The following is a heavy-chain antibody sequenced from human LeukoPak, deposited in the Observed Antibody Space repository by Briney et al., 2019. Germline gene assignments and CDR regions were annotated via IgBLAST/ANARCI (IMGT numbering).Heavy chain of an antibody. Sequence: GASVKVSCKASGGTFSSYAISWVRQAPGQGLEWMGGIIPIFGTANYAQKFQGRVTITADESTSTAYMELSSLRSEDTAVYYCARGAVGSSGYYPFDYWGQGTLVTVSS. CDR2: IIPIFGTA. D-gene: IGHD3-22*01. CDR3: ARGAVGSSGYYPFDY. CDR1: GGTFSSYA. J-gene: IGHJ4*02. V-gene: IGHV1-69*13.